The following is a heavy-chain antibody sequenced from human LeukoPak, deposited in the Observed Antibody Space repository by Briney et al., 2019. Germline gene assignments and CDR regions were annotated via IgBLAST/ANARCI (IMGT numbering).Heavy chain of an antibody. CDR2: ISYDGSNK. J-gene: IGHJ3*02. CDR3: ARDNYYDTSAFDI. CDR1: GFTFSSYA. V-gene: IGHV3-30*14. D-gene: IGHD3-22*01. Sequence: GRSLRLSCAASGFTFSSYAMHWVRQAPGKGLEWVAVISYDGSNKYYADSVKGRFTISRDNSKNTLYLQMNSLRAEDTAVYYCARDNYYDTSAFDIWGQGTMVTVSS.